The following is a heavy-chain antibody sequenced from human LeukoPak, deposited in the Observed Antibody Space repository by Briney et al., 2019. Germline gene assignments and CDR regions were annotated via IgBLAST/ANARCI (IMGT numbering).Heavy chain of an antibody. Sequence: SQTLSLTCTVSGGSISSGSNYWGWIRQQPGKGLEWIGYIHNTGRTDYNPSLKSRVIISVDTSKNRFSLRLSSVTAADTALYYCARKNDYGDSYHMDVWGKGTTVTVSS. CDR1: GGSISSGSNY. V-gene: IGHV4-31*03. CDR2: IHNTGRT. CDR3: ARKNDYGDSYHMDV. J-gene: IGHJ6*04. D-gene: IGHD4-17*01.